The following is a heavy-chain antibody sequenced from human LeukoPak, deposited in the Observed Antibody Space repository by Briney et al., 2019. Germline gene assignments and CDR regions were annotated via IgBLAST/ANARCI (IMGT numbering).Heavy chain of an antibody. Sequence: GGSLRLSCTASGFIFSDYYMSWVRQAPGQGLEWVANIKQDGSERYYVDSVKGRFTISRDNAKNSLYLQMNSLRAEDTAVYYCARGLYVGKWGQGTLVTVSS. D-gene: IGHD3-16*01. V-gene: IGHV3-7*01. J-gene: IGHJ4*02. CDR1: GFIFSDYY. CDR2: IKQDGSER. CDR3: ARGLYVGK.